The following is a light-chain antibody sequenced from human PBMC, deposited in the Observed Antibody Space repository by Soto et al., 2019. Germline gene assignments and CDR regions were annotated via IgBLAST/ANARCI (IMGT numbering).Light chain of an antibody. J-gene: IGLJ1*01. CDR2: EVS. CDR1: SSDVGIYNL. V-gene: IGLV2-23*02. CDR3: CSYAGSSTLV. Sequence: QSVLTQPASVSGSPGQSITISCTGTSSDVGIYNLVSWYQQHPGKAPKLMIYEVSKRPSGVSNRFSGSKSGNTASLTISWLQAEDEADYYCCSYAGSSTLVFGTGTKVTVL.